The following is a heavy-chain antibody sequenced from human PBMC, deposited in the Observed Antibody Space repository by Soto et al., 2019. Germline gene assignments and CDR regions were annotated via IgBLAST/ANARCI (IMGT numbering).Heavy chain of an antibody. V-gene: IGHV5-10-1*01. Sequence: ESLKISCMGSGYSVTSYWISWVRQMPGKGLEWMGRIDPSDSYTNYSPSFQGHVTISADKSISTAYLQCSSLKASDTAMYYCATQGTYYGMDVWGQGTTVTVSS. CDR3: ATQGTYYGMDV. CDR2: IDPSDSYT. J-gene: IGHJ6*02. CDR1: GYSVTSYW. D-gene: IGHD3-10*01.